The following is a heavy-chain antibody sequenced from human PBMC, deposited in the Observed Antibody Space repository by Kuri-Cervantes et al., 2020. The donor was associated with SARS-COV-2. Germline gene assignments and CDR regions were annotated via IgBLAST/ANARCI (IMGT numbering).Heavy chain of an antibody. CDR3: ARSWGNWRYMDV. Sequence: ASVKVSCKASGYTFTSYGISWVRQAPGQGLEWMGWISAYNGNTNYAQKLQGRVTMTRDTSTSTVYMELSSLRSEDTAVYYCARSWGNWRYMDVWGKGTTVTISS. D-gene: IGHD1-1*01. CDR2: ISAYNGNT. J-gene: IGHJ6*03. V-gene: IGHV1-18*01. CDR1: GYTFTSYG.